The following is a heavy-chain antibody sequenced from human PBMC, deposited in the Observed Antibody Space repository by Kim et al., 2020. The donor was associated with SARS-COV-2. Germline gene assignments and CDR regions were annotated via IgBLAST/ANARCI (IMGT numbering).Heavy chain of an antibody. Sequence: GGSLRLSCAASGFTFNGSPMTWVRQASGKGLEWVGTIRTKAHAYATLYGASVKGSFFISRDDSENTVYLQMNSLKIEDTAVYYCLSGAGSPNSAGYWGQGTLVTVSS. CDR1: GFTFNGSP. V-gene: IGHV3-73*01. CDR3: LSGAGSPNSAGY. CDR2: IRTKAHAYAT. D-gene: IGHD3-10*01. J-gene: IGHJ4*02.